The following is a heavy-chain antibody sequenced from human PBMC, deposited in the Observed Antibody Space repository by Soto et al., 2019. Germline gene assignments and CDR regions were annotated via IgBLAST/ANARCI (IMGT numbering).Heavy chain of an antibody. CDR3: ARADSSSSDYYYGMDV. CDR2: IYHRGST. J-gene: IGHJ6*02. CDR1: GGSISSSNW. Sequence: QVQLQESGPGLVKPSGTLSLTCAVSGGSISSSNWWSWVRQPPGKGLEWIGEIYHRGSTNYNPSLKSRVTISVDKYKNQFALKLSSVTAADTAVYYCARADSSSSDYYYGMDVWGQGTTVTVSS. D-gene: IGHD6-6*01. V-gene: IGHV4-4*02.